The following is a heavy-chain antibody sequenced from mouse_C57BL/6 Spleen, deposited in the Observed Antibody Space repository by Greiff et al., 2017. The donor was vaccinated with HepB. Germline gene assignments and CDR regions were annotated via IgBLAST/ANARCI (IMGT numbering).Heavy chain of an antibody. Sequence: VQLVESGAELVRPGASVTLSCKASGYTFTDYEMHWVKQTPVHGLEWIGAIDPETGGTAYNQKFKGKAILTADKSSSTAYMELRSLTSEDSAVYYCTRRGTVVATEAMDYWGQGTSVTVSS. J-gene: IGHJ4*01. D-gene: IGHD1-1*01. CDR2: IDPETGGT. CDR1: GYTFTDYE. V-gene: IGHV1-15*01. CDR3: TRRGTVVATEAMDY.